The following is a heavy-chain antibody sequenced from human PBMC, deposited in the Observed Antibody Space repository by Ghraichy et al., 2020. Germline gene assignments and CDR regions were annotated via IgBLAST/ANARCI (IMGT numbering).Heavy chain of an antibody. D-gene: IGHD5-24*01. CDR3: ARLSDGYNWGYFDY. Sequence: SCTVSGDSVSSYYWSWIRQSPGRGLQWIGYIYYIGNTNYSPSLKSRVTISVDTSKSQFSLKLNSVTAADTAVYYCARLSDGYNWGYFDYWGQGTLVTVSS. V-gene: IGHV4-59*08. CDR2: IYYIGNT. J-gene: IGHJ4*02. CDR1: GDSVSSYY.